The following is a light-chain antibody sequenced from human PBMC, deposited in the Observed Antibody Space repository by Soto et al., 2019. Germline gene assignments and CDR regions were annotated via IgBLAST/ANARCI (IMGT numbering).Light chain of an antibody. CDR2: DVS. Sequence: EIVLTQSPGTLSLSPGERATLSCRSSQSVSNNYLAWYQQKPGQPPRLLIYDVSNRATGIPARFSGSGSGTDFTLTITSLEPEDFAVYFCHQRYNWPRVTFGQGTRREIK. CDR3: HQRYNWPRVT. J-gene: IGKJ5*01. V-gene: IGKV3D-20*02. CDR1: QSVSNNY.